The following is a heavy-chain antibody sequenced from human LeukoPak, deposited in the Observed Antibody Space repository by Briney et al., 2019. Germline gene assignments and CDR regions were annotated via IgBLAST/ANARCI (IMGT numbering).Heavy chain of an antibody. D-gene: IGHD3-22*01. Sequence: GGSLRLSCAASGFTFSSYGMHWVRQAPGKGLEWVAVIWYDGSNKYYADSVNGRFTISRDNSKNTLYLQMNSLRAEDTAVYYCARDNYDSSGYYSPHFDYWGQGTLVTVSS. J-gene: IGHJ4*02. CDR2: IWYDGSNK. CDR3: ARDNYDSSGYYSPHFDY. CDR1: GFTFSSYG. V-gene: IGHV3-33*01.